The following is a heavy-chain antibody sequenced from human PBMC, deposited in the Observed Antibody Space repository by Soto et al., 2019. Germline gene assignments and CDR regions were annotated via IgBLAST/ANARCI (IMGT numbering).Heavy chain of an antibody. V-gene: IGHV2-5*01. Sequence: QITLKESGTTLVKPTETLTLPCTFSGFSLNTRDLGVGWIRQPPGKALEWLAVIYWYDSKHYSPSLQSRLTLTKDTSKNQVLLTVTDMDPLDTATYYCAQKGRGYFNYWGQGTLVTVSS. D-gene: IGHD3-10*01. CDR3: AQKGRGYFNY. CDR2: IYWYDSK. CDR1: GFSLNTRDLG. J-gene: IGHJ4*02.